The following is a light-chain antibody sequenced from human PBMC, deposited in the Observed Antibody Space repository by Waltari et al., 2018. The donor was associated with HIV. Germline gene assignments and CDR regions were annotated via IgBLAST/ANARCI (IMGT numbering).Light chain of an antibody. J-gene: IGLJ3*02. CDR2: DNI. Sequence: QSVLTQPPSVSGAPGQRVTISCTGSSSNIGAGYDVHWYQQLPGTAPKLLNYDNINRPSGVPDRVSGSKSGTSASLAITGLQAEDEADYYCQSYDSSLRVFGGGTKLTVL. V-gene: IGLV1-40*01. CDR3: QSYDSSLRV. CDR1: SSNIGAGYD.